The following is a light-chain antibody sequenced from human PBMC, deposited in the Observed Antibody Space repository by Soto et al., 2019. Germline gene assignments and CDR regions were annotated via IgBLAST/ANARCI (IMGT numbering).Light chain of an antibody. CDR3: QQRSNWPPLS. J-gene: IGKJ4*01. CDR2: DVS. Sequence: EIVLTQSPTILSLSPGDRATLSCRASQSVGNSLAWYQQKPGQAPRLLVYDVSDRATGIPARFSGSGSGTDFTLTISSLETEDCAVYYCQQRSNWPPLSFGGGTKV. V-gene: IGKV3-11*01. CDR1: QSVGNS.